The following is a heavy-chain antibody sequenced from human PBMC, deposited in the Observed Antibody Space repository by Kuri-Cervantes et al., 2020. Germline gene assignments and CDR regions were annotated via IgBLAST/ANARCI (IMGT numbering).Heavy chain of an antibody. CDR1: GFTFSSYA. D-gene: IGHD3-3*01. Sequence: GESLKISCAASGFTFSSYAIHWVRQAPGKGLEWVAVISYDGSNKYYADSVKGRFTISRDNSKNTLYLQMNSLRAEDTAVYYCARDTIFGIDYWGQGTLVTVSS. J-gene: IGHJ4*02. V-gene: IGHV3-30*01. CDR2: ISYDGSNK. CDR3: ARDTIFGIDY.